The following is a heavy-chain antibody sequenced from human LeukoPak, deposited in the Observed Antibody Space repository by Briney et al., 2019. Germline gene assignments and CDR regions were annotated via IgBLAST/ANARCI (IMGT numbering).Heavy chain of an antibody. CDR2: INPNSGGT. CDR3: ARINIDSGSYYDY. CDR1: GYTFTGYY. Sequence: GASVKVSCKASGYTFTGYYMHWVRQAPGQGLEWMGWINPNSGGTNYAQKFQGRVTMTRDTSISTAYMELSRLRSDDTAVYYCARINIDSGSYYDYWGQGTLVTVSS. V-gene: IGHV1-2*02. D-gene: IGHD1-26*01. J-gene: IGHJ4*02.